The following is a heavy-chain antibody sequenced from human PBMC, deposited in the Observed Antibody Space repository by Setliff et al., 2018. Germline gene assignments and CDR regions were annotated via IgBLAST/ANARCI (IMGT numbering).Heavy chain of an antibody. J-gene: IGHJ3*02. V-gene: IGHV3-23*01. Sequence: PGGSLRLSCAASGFAFSDYAMSWVRLAPGRGLEWVSGISPSGDVTLYADSVKGRFTIFRDNSKNTPSLQMSGLRAEDTAIYYCAKRGSKDILHGFDIWGQGTMVTVSS. CDR2: ISPSGDVT. CDR1: GFAFSDYA. CDR3: AKRGSKDILHGFDI.